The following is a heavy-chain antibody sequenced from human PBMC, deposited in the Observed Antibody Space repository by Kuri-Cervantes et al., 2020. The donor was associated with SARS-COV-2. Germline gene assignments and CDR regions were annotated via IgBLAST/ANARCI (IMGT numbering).Heavy chain of an antibody. V-gene: IGHV1-2*02. CDR3: ARDLWSVVRGVIARWFDP. D-gene: IGHD3-10*01. Sequence: VKVSCKASGYTFTGYYMHWVRQAPGQGLEWMGWINPNSGGTNYAQKFQGRVTMTRDTSISTAYMELSRLRSDDTAVYYCARDLWSVVRGVIARWFDPWGQGTLVTVSS. J-gene: IGHJ5*02. CDR1: GYTFTGYY. CDR2: INPNSGGT.